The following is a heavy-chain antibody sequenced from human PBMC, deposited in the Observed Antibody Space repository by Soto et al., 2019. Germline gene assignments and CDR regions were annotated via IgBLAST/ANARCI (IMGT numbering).Heavy chain of an antibody. Sequence: PGGSLRLSCAASAFTFAGYAMHWVRQATGKGLEWVSDISSSSSTIYYADSVKGRFTISRDNAKNSLYLQMNSLRDEDTAVYYCARDLRYVVVTAIDAFDIWGQGTMVT. CDR3: ARDLRYVVVTAIDAFDI. CDR1: AFTFAGYA. D-gene: IGHD2-21*02. J-gene: IGHJ3*02. V-gene: IGHV3-48*02. CDR2: ISSSSSTI.